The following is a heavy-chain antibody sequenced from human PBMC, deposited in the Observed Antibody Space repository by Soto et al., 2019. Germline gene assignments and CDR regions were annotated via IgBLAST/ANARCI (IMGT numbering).Heavy chain of an antibody. CDR1: GYSFSNYW. CDR3: ARHGRLGYCTSITCPELDF. J-gene: IGHJ4*02. CDR2: IDPSDSYP. Sequence: EVQLVQSGAEVKKPGESLRISCTGSGYSFSNYWISWVRQMPGKGLEWMGRIDPSDSYPNYSPSFRGHVTISADKSINTAYQQWSSLKASDTAMYYCARHGRLGYCTSITCPELDFWGQGTLVTVSS. V-gene: IGHV5-10-1*01. D-gene: IGHD2-2*01.